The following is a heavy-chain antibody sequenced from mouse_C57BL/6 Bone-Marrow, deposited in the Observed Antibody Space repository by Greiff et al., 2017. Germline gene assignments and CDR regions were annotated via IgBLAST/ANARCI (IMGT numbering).Heavy chain of an antibody. CDR2: IDPETGGT. CDR3: TNLYSNWYFDV. CDR1: GYTFTDYE. Sequence: QVQLQQSGAELVRPGASVTLSCKASGYTFTDYEMHWVKQTPVHGLEWIGAIDPETGGTAYNQKFKGKAILTADKSSSTAYMELRSLTSEDSAVYYCTNLYSNWYFDVWGTGTTVTVSS. V-gene: IGHV1-15*01. D-gene: IGHD2-5*01. J-gene: IGHJ1*03.